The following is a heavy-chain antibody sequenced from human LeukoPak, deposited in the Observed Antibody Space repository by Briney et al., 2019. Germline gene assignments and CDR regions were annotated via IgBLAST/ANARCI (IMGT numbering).Heavy chain of an antibody. D-gene: IGHD2-15*01. CDR1: GYTFTGYY. J-gene: IGHJ4*02. Sequence: ASVKVSCRASGYTFTGYYMHWVRQAPGQGLEWMGWINPNSGGTNYAQKFQGRVTMIRDTPISTAYMELSSLRSDDTAVYYCARDLEGYCSGGTCYFDYWGQGTLVTVSS. CDR3: ARDLEGYCSGGTCYFDY. V-gene: IGHV1-2*02. CDR2: INPNSGGT.